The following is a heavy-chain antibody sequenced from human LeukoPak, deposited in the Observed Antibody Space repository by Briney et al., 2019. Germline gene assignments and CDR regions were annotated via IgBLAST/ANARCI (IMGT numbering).Heavy chain of an antibody. CDR1: GGSFSGYY. CDR3: ARGPTTLYYDYVWGSYPEFDY. Sequence: SETLSLTCAVYGGSFSGYYWSWIRQPPGKGLEWIGEINHSGSTNYNPSLKSRVTLSVDTSKNQFSLKLSSVTAADTAVYYCARGPTTLYYDYVWGSYPEFDYWGQGTLVTVSS. D-gene: IGHD3-16*01. CDR2: INHSGST. J-gene: IGHJ4*02. V-gene: IGHV4-34*01.